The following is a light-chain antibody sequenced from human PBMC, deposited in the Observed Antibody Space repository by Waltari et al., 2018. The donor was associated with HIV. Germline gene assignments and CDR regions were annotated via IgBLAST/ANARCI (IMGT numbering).Light chain of an antibody. J-gene: IGKJ1*01. CDR3: MQALQTPRT. V-gene: IGKV2-28*01. CDR2: LGS. CDR1: QRLLYRTGHNY. Sequence: DIVLTQSPLSLPVTPGEPASISCRSSQRLLYRTGHNYLDWYVQKPGQSPQLLISLGSIRASGVPDRFSGSASGTDFTLKISRVEAEDVGVYYCMQALQTPRTFGQGTKVEIK.